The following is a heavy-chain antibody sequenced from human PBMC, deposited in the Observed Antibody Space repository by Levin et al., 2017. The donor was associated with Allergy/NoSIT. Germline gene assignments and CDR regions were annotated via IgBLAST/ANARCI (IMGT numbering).Heavy chain of an antibody. V-gene: IGHV1-2*02. Sequence: GASVKVSCKASGYTFTGYYMHWVRQAPGQGLEWMGWINPNSGGTNYAQKFQGRVTMTRDTSISTAYMELSRLRSDDTAIYYCARSPPPPDVPAAYYWGQGTLVTVSS. CDR1: GYTFTGYY. CDR3: ARSPPPPDVPAAYY. D-gene: IGHD2-2*01. CDR2: INPNSGGT. J-gene: IGHJ4*02.